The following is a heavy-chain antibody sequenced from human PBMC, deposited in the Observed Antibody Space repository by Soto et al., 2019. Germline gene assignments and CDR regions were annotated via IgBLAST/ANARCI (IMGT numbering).Heavy chain of an antibody. CDR1: GFTFSSYW. D-gene: IGHD2-21*02. CDR3: ERDLSGGNSPFDY. Sequence: GGSLRLSCASSGFTFSSYWMHLVRQAPGKGLVWVSRINSDGSSTSYADSVKGRFTISRDNAKNTLYLQMNSLRAEDTAVYYCERDLSGGNSPFDYGGQGTLVTVSS. J-gene: IGHJ4*02. V-gene: IGHV3-74*01. CDR2: INSDGSST.